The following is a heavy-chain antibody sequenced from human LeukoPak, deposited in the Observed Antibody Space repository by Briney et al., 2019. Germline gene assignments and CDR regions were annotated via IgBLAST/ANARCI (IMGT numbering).Heavy chain of an antibody. CDR3: SREGKGVVPAAMGTNWFDP. J-gene: IGHJ5*02. Sequence: GGSVKVSCKASGYTFTGYYMHWVRQAPGQGLEWMGWINPNSGGTNCAQKFQGRVTMTRDTSISTAYMELSRLRSDDTAVYYGSREGKGVVPAAMGTNWFDPWGQGTLVTVSS. CDR1: GYTFTGYY. D-gene: IGHD2-2*01. V-gene: IGHV1-2*02. CDR2: INPNSGGT.